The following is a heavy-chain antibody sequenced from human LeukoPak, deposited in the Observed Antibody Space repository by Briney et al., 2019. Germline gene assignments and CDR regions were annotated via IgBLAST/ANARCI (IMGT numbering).Heavy chain of an antibody. CDR2: INPSGGST. V-gene: IGHV1-46*01. CDR1: GCTFTSYY. D-gene: IGHD3-22*01. Sequence: ASVKVSCKASGCTFTSYYMHWVRQAPGQGLEWMGIINPSGGSTSYAQKFQGRVTMTRDMSTSTVYMELSSLRSEDTAVYYCARAGGETYYYDSSGYYLFDYWGQGTLVTVSS. J-gene: IGHJ4*02. CDR3: ARAGGETYYYDSSGYYLFDY.